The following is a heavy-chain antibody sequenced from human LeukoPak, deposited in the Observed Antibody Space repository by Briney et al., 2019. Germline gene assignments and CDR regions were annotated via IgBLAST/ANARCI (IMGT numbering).Heavy chain of an antibody. CDR2: IKSKTDGGTT. D-gene: IGHD3-9*01. V-gene: IGHV3-15*01. J-gene: IGHJ4*02. CDR3: TTQHYDILTGYPYYFDY. Sequence: GGSLRLSCAASGFTFSNAWMSWVRQAPGKGLEWVGRIKSKTDGGTTDYAAPVKGRFTISRDDSKDTPYLQMNSLKTEDTAVYYCTTQHYDILTGYPYYFDYWGQGTLVTVSS. CDR1: GFTFSNAW.